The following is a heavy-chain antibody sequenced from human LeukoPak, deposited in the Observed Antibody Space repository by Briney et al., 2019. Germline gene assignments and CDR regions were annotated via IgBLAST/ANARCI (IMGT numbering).Heavy chain of an antibody. D-gene: IGHD5/OR15-5a*01. Sequence: ASVKVSCKASGYTFTGYYMHWVRQAPGQGLEWMGWINPNSGGTNYAQKFQGRVTMTRDTSISTAYMELSRLRSDDTAVYYCARASTIHRGITTPAVYWGQGTLVTVSS. J-gene: IGHJ4*02. CDR3: ARASTIHRGITTPAVY. V-gene: IGHV1-2*02. CDR2: INPNSGGT. CDR1: GYTFTGYY.